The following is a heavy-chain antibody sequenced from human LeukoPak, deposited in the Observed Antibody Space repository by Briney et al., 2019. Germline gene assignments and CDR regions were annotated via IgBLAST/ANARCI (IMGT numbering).Heavy chain of an antibody. J-gene: IGHJ4*02. CDR2: ISGSGGST. CDR3: AKGRFGELLSYFDY. Sequence: GGSLRLSCAASGFTFSSYGMHWVRQAPGKGLEWVSAISGSGGSTYYADSVKGRFTISRDNSKNTLYLQMNSLRAEDTAVYYCAKGRFGELLSYFDYWGQGTLVTVSS. CDR1: GFTFSSYG. D-gene: IGHD3-10*01. V-gene: IGHV3-23*01.